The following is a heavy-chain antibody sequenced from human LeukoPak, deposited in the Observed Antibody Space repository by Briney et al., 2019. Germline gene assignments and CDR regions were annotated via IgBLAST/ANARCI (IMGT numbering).Heavy chain of an antibody. CDR2: IIPIFGTA. J-gene: IGHJ5*02. D-gene: IGHD6-13*01. V-gene: IGHV1-69*13. CDR1: GGTFSSYA. Sequence: SVKVSCKASGGTFSSYATSWVRQAPGQGLEWMGGIIPIFGTANYAQKFQGRVTITADESTSTAYMELSSLRSEDTAVYYCARDRSEQQRAFDPWGQGTLVTVSS. CDR3: ARDRSEQQRAFDP.